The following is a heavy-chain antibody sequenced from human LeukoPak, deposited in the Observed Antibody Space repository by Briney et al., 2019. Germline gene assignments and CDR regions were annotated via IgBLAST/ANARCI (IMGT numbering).Heavy chain of an antibody. D-gene: IGHD4-17*01. CDR3: ASDDYGDLVNAFDI. CDR1: GGSFSGYY. Sequence: SETLSLTCAVYGGSFSGYYWSWIRQPPGKGLDWIGEINHSGGTNYNPSLKNRVTISLDTSKSHFSLKLTSVTAADTAVYYCASDDYGDLVNAFDIWGQGTMVTVSS. V-gene: IGHV4-34*01. J-gene: IGHJ3*02. CDR2: INHSGGT.